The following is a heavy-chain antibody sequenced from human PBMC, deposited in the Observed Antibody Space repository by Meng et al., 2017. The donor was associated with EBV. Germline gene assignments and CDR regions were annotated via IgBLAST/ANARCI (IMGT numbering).Heavy chain of an antibody. CDR1: GYTFTSYG. Sequence: QVQLVQSGAEVKKPGASVTGSCQASGYTFTSYGISWVRQAPGQGLEWMGWISAYNGNTNYAQKLQGRVTMTTDTSTSTAYMELRSLRSDDTAVYYCARIVLDSYGSHGWFDPWGQGTRVTVSS. CDR2: ISAYNGNT. J-gene: IGHJ5*02. V-gene: IGHV1-18*01. D-gene: IGHD5-18*01. CDR3: ARIVLDSYGSHGWFDP.